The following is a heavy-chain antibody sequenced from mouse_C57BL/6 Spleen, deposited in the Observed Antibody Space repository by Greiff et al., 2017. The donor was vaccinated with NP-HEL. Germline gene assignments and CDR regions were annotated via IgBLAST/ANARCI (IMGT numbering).Heavy chain of an antibody. V-gene: IGHV2-2*01. CDR2: IWSGGST. CDR3: ARNGGLRYFDV. Sequence: VQLVESGPGLVQPSQSLSITCTVSGFSLTSYGVHWVRQSPGKGLEWLGVIWSGGSTDYNAAFISRLSISKDNSKSQVFFKMNSLQADDTAIYYCARNGGLRYFDVWGTGTTVTVSS. D-gene: IGHD2-4*01. J-gene: IGHJ1*03. CDR1: GFSLTSYG.